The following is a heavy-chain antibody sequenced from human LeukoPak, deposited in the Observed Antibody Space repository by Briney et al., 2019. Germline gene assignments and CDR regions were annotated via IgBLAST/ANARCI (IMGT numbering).Heavy chain of an antibody. V-gene: IGHV3-30-3*01. J-gene: IGHJ4*02. CDR1: GFTFSSYA. CDR3: ARDGGSVFDY. D-gene: IGHD3-16*01. Sequence: PGRSLRLSCAASGFTFSSYARHWVRQAPGKGLEWVAVISYDGSNKYYADSVKGRFTISRDNSKNTLYLQMNSLRAEDTAVYYCARDGGSVFDYWGQGTLVTVSS. CDR2: ISYDGSNK.